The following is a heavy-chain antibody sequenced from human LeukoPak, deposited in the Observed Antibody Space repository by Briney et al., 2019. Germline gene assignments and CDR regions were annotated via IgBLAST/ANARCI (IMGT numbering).Heavy chain of an antibody. CDR3: ARGREKLRYFDKVGLDY. CDR1: GGSISSYY. Sequence: PSETLSLTCTVSGGSISSYYWSWIRQPAGKGLEWIGRIYTSGSTNYNPSLKSRVTMSVDTSKNQFSLKLSSVTAADPAVYYCARGREKLRYFDKVGLDYWGQGTLVTVSS. J-gene: IGHJ4*02. CDR2: IYTSGST. V-gene: IGHV4-4*07. D-gene: IGHD3-9*01.